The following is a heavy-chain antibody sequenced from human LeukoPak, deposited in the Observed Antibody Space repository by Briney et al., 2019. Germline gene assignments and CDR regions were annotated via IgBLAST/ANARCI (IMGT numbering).Heavy chain of an antibody. V-gene: IGHV3-9*01. CDR1: GFTFDDYA. Sequence: GRSLRLSCAASGFTFDDYAMHWVRQAPGKGLEWVSGISWNSGSIGYADSVKGRFTISRDNAKNSLYLQVNSLRAEDTALYYCAKGLGLLWYFDLWGRGTLVTVSS. D-gene: IGHD1-26*01. J-gene: IGHJ2*01. CDR2: ISWNSGSI. CDR3: AKGLGLLWYFDL.